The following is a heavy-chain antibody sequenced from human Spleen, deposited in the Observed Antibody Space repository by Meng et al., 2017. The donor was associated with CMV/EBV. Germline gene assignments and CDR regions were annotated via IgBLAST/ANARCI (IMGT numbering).Heavy chain of an antibody. CDR3: ARVLGLGNIDY. D-gene: IGHD7-27*01. J-gene: IGHJ4*02. CDR2: IYYSGST. CDR1: GGSISLGDYY. V-gene: IGHV4-30-4*08. Sequence: QVPLQESGPGLVMPSQTLSLTCNVSGGSISLGDYYWSWSLQPPGKGLEWSGYIYYSGSTYYNPSLKSRVTISVDTSKNQFSLKLSSVTAADTAVYYCARVLGLGNIDYWGQGTLVTVSS.